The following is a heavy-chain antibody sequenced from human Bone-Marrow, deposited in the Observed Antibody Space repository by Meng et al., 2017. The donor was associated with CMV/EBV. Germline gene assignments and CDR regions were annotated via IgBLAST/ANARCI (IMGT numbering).Heavy chain of an antibody. D-gene: IGHD3-22*01. CDR2: ISYDGSNK. Sequence: GESLKISCAASGFTFSSYAMHWVRQAPGKGLEWVAVISYDGSNKYYADSVKGRFTISRDNSKNTLYLQMNSLRAEDTAVYYCVKEFGNYEGSGYSNCFAHWGQGTLVTVSS. V-gene: IGHV3-30*04. CDR1: GFTFSSYA. J-gene: IGHJ4*02. CDR3: VKEFGNYEGSGYSNCFAH.